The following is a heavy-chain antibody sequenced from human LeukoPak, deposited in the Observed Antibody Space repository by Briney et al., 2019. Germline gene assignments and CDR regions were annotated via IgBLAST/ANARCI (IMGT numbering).Heavy chain of an antibody. CDR3: AVLSYDSSGYYYPFDY. Sequence: ASVRVSCKASGYTFTNYAMNWVRQAPGQGLEWMGWMNTNTGNPTYAQGFTGRFVFSLDTSVSTAYLQISSLKTEDTAVYYCAVLSYDSSGYYYPFDYWGQGTLVTVSS. CDR2: MNTNTGNP. CDR1: GYTFTNYA. D-gene: IGHD3-22*01. J-gene: IGHJ4*02. V-gene: IGHV7-4-1*02.